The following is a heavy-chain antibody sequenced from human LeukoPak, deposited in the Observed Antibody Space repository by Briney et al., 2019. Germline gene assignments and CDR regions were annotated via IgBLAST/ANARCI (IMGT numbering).Heavy chain of an antibody. CDR3: ARTRSGYYEGYFDY. CDR2: ISAYNGNT. V-gene: IGHV1-18*01. CDR1: GYTFTSYG. J-gene: IGHJ4*02. D-gene: IGHD3-3*01. Sequence: SVKVSCKASGYTFTSYGISWVRQAPGQGLEWMGWISAYNGNTNYAQKLQGRVTMTADTSTSTAYMELRSLRSDDTAVYYCARTRSGYYEGYFDYWGQGTLVTVSS.